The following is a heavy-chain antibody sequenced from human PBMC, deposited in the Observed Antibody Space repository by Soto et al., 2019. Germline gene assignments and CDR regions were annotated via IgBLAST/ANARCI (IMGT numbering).Heavy chain of an antibody. Sequence: QVQLVQSGAEVKKPGSSVKVSCKASGGTFSSYAISWVRQAPGQGLEWMGGIIPIFGTANYAQKFQGRVTITADDSTSTAYMELRSLRSEDTAVYYCARGGRTYYYDSSGSTVGAFDIWGQGTMVTVSS. D-gene: IGHD3-22*01. CDR2: IIPIFGTA. J-gene: IGHJ3*02. CDR1: GGTFSSYA. V-gene: IGHV1-69*12. CDR3: ARGGRTYYYDSSGSTVGAFDI.